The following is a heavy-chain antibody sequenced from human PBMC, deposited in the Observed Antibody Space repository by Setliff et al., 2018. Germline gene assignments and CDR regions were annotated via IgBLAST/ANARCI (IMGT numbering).Heavy chain of an antibody. CDR1: GLTTTHYY. V-gene: IGHV3-73*01. CDR3: VRHMTYYDFWRGYYSTSDAFHV. D-gene: IGHD3-3*01. CDR2: IRTKANSYAT. Sequence: PGGSLRLSCAASGLTTTHYYMDWVRQASGKGLEWVGRIRTKANSYATAYATSVQDRFTISRHDSESTTYLQMNGLKTEDTAVYYCVRHMTYYDFWRGYYSTSDAFHVWGQGTMVTVSS. J-gene: IGHJ3*01.